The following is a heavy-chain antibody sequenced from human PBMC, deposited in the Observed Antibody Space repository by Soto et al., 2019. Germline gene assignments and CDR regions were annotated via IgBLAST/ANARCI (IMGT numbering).Heavy chain of an antibody. CDR1: GYTLTELS. CDR2: FDPEDGET. D-gene: IGHD5-12*01. CDR3: ALSWLRSSYYYYYGMDV. J-gene: IGHJ6*02. V-gene: IGHV1-24*01. Sequence: ASVKVSCKVSGYTLTELSMHWVRQAPGKGLEWMGGFDPEDGETIYAQKFQGRVTMTEDTSTDTAYMELSSLRSEDTAVYYCALSWLRSSYYYYYGMDVWGQGTTVTVSS.